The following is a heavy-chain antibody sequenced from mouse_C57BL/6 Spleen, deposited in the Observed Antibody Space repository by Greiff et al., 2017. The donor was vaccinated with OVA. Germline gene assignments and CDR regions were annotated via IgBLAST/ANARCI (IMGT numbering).Heavy chain of an antibody. Sequence: VQLQQPGAELVRPGTSVKLSCKASGYTFTSYWMHWVKQRPGQGLEWIGVIDPSDSYTNYNQKFKGKATLTVDKSSSTAYMQLSSLTSEDSAVYYCAMGGDYWGQGTSVTVSS. CDR1: GYTFTSYW. V-gene: IGHV1-59*01. J-gene: IGHJ4*01. CDR3: AMGGDY. CDR2: IDPSDSYT.